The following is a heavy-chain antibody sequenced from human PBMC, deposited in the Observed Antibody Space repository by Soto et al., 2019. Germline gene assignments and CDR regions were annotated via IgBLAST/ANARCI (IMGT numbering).Heavy chain of an antibody. CDR1: GFTFSSYW. CDR3: ARDRALGSWYGGYYYSGMDG. V-gene: IGHV3-74*01. CDR2: INSDGSST. D-gene: IGHD6-13*01. J-gene: IGHJ6*02. Sequence: EVQLVESGGGLVQPGGSLRLSCAASGFTFSSYWMHWVRQAPGKGLVWVSRINSDGSSTSYVDSVKGRFTISRDNAKNTLYLQMNSLRAEDTAVYYCARDRALGSWYGGYYYSGMDGWGQGTTVTVSS.